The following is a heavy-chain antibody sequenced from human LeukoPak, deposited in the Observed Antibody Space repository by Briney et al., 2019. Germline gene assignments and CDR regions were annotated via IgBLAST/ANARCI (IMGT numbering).Heavy chain of an antibody. Sequence: SETPSLTCTVSGGSISSYYWSWIRQPPGKGLEWIGYIYYSGSTNYNPSLKSRVTISVDTSKNQFSLELSSVTAADTAVYYCARLGSDFGYWGQGTLVTVSS. CDR1: GGSISSYY. D-gene: IGHD6-19*01. J-gene: IGHJ4*02. CDR3: ARLGSDFGY. V-gene: IGHV4-59*01. CDR2: IYYSGST.